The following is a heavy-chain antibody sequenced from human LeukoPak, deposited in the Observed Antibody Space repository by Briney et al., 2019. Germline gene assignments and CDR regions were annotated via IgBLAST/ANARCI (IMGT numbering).Heavy chain of an antibody. CDR3: AKYGTGYYGSGSYYNESPFDY. V-gene: IGHV3-23*01. Sequence: GGSLRLSCAASGFTFRSYAMSWVRQAPGKGMEWVSAISGSGGSTYYADSVKGGFTISRENSKNTLYLQMNSLRAEDTAVYYCAKYGTGYYGSGSYYNESPFDYWGQGTLVTVSS. CDR2: ISGSGGST. CDR1: GFTFRSYA. J-gene: IGHJ4*02. D-gene: IGHD3-10*01.